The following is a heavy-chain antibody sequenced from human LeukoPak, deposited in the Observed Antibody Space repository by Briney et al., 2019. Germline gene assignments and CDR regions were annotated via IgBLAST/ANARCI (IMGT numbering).Heavy chain of an antibody. Sequence: LETLSLTCAVYGGSFSGYYWSWIRQPPGKGLEWIGEINHSGSTNYNPSLKSRVTISVDTSKNHFSLKVSSVTAADTAVYYCARVYLPWGQGTLVTVSS. CDR2: INHSGST. CDR1: GGSFSGYY. D-gene: IGHD3-16*02. V-gene: IGHV4-34*01. CDR3: ARVYLP. J-gene: IGHJ5*02.